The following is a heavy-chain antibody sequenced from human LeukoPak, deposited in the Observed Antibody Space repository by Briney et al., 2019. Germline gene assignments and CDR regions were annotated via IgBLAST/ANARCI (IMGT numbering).Heavy chain of an antibody. CDR3: ALQQVVSGTRPFDY. CDR1: GGTFSSYA. V-gene: IGHV1-69*04. Sequence: SVKVSCKASGGTFSSYAISWVRQAPGQGLEWMGRIIPILGIANYAQKFQGRVTITADKSTSTAYMELSSLRSEDTAVYYCALQQVVSGTRPFDYWGQGTLVTVSS. J-gene: IGHJ4*02. CDR2: IIPILGIA. D-gene: IGHD2-15*01.